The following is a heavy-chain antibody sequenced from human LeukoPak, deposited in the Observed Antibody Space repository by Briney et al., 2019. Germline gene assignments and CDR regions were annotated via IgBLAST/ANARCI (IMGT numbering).Heavy chain of an antibody. CDR2: IRYDGSNK. D-gene: IGHD5-18*01. Sequence: GGSLRLSCAASGFTFSSYGMHWVRQAPGKGLEWVAFIRYDGSNKYYADSVKGRFTISRDNSKNTLYLRMNSLRAEDTAVYYCAKGSQWGYSYGNYFDYWGQGTLVTVSS. J-gene: IGHJ4*02. CDR1: GFTFSSYG. V-gene: IGHV3-30*02. CDR3: AKGSQWGYSYGNYFDY.